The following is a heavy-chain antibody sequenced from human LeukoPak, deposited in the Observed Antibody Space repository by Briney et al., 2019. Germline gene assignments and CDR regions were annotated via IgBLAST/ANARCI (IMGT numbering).Heavy chain of an antibody. Sequence: SETLSLTCTVSGGSISINYWGWIRQPPGKGLKWIGNIDYSGSTHYNPSLKSRVTISVDTSKNQFSLKMSSVTAADTAVYYCARRCISTSCYLFWGQGILVTVSS. V-gene: IGHV4-59*01. J-gene: IGHJ4*02. D-gene: IGHD2-2*01. CDR1: GGSISINY. CDR2: IDYSGST. CDR3: ARRCISTSCYLF.